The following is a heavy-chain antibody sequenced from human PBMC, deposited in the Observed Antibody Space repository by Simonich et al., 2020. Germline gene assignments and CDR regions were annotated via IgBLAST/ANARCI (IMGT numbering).Heavy chain of an antibody. Sequence: QVQLVQSGAEVKKPGASVKVSCKASGYTFTSYEINWVRQATGQGLEWMGWMNPNSCNTGYEQKCQGRVTITRNTSISTAYMELSSLGSEDTAVYYCARTYSGSYYYFDYWGQGTLVTVSS. CDR3: ARTYSGSYYYFDY. CDR2: MNPNSCNT. D-gene: IGHD1-26*01. J-gene: IGHJ4*02. CDR1: GYTFTSYE. V-gene: IGHV1-8*03.